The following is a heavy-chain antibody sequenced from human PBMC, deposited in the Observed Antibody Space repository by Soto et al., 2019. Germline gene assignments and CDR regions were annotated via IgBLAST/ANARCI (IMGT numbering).Heavy chain of an antibody. Sequence: QVQLQESGPVVVKPSQTLSLTCTVSGGSISSGGYYWNWIRRYPGKGLEWIGNIYSSGNTYYNPSLKSRVSISMDTSKFQFSQKLSSVTAADTAVYYCARETMDSLTYLYGMDVWGQGTTVAVSS. J-gene: IGHJ6*02. CDR2: IYSSGNT. CDR1: GGSISSGGYY. V-gene: IGHV4-31*03. CDR3: ARETMDSLTYLYGMDV. D-gene: IGHD3-10*01.